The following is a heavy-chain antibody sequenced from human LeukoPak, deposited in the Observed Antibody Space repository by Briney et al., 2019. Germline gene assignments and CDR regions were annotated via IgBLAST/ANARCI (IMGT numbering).Heavy chain of an antibody. CDR1: GYTFTSYD. CDR3: ARELVYCGGDCSHYFDY. CDR2: MNPNSGNT. V-gene: IGHV1-8*03. J-gene: IGHJ4*02. D-gene: IGHD2-21*02. Sequence: EASVKVSRKASGYTFTSYDINWVRQATGQGLEWMGWMNPNSGNTGYAQKFQGRVTITRNTSISTAYMELSSLRSEDTAVYYCARELVYCGGDCSHYFDYWGQGTLVTVSS.